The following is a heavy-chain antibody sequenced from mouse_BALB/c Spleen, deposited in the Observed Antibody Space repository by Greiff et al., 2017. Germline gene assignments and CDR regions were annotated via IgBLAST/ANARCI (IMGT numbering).Heavy chain of an antibody. V-gene: IGHV5-17*02. CDR1: GFTFSSFG. J-gene: IGHJ3*01. CDR2: ISSGSSTI. Sequence: EVQLVESGGGLVQPGGSRKLSCAASGFTFSSFGMHWVRQAPEKGLEWVAYISSGSSTIYYADTVKGRFTISRDNPKNTLFLQMTSLRSEDTAMYYCARSRDGYSFFAYWGQGTLVTVSA. D-gene: IGHD2-3*01. CDR3: ARSRDGYSFFAY.